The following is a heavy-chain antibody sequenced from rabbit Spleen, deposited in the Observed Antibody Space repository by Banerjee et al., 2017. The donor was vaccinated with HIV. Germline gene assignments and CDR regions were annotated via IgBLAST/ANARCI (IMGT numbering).Heavy chain of an antibody. J-gene: IGHJ4*01. CDR3: ARDSGSNDYIDVYFNL. D-gene: IGHD8-1*01. Sequence: QSLEESGGGLVQPEGSLTLTCTASAFSFSSGYDMCWVRQAPGKGLEWIACIYTTSGSTWYASWVNGRFTISRSTSLNTVTLQMTSLTAADTATYFCARDSGSNDYIDVYFNLWGQGTLVTVS. V-gene: IGHV1S43*01. CDR2: IYTTSGST. CDR1: AFSFSSGYD.